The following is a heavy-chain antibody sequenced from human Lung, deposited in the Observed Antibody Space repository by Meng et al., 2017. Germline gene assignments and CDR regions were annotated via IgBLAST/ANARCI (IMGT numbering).Heavy chain of an antibody. CDR2: INHSGST. CDR1: GGSFSDDY. CDR3: ARGPTTMAHDFDY. J-gene: IGHJ4*02. Sequence: QGQLQQWGAGLFKPSENLSPTWVVSGGSFSDDYWSWIRQPPGKGLEWIGEINHSGSTNYNPSLESRATISVDTSQNNLSLKLSSVTAADSAVYYCARGPTTMAHDFDYWGQGTLVTVSS. V-gene: IGHV4-34*01. D-gene: IGHD4-11*01.